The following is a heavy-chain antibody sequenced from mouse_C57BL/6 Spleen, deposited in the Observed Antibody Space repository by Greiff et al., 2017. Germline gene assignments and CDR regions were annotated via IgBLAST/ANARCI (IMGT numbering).Heavy chain of an antibody. V-gene: IGHV1-75*01. D-gene: IGHD2-4*01. J-gene: IGHJ4*01. CDR3: ARPHYDYHYAMDY. CDR2: IFPGSGST. Sequence: VQGVESGPELVKPGASVKISCKASGYTFTDYYINWVKQRPGQGLEWIGWIFPGSGSTYYNEKFKGKATLTVDKSSSTAYMLLSSLTSEDSAVYFCARPHYDYHYAMDYWGQGTSVTVSS. CDR1: GYTFTDYY.